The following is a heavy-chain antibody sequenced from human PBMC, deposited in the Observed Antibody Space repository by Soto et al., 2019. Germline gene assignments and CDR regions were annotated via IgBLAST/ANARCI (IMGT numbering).Heavy chain of an antibody. J-gene: IGHJ4*02. CDR2: ISTSGSHI. Sequence: PGGSLRLSCAASGFTFSDYSLNWVRQGPGKGLEWVSSISTSGSHIYYADSLQGRFTISRDNAKNSLYLQINSLRAEDTAVYYCARGTTTLQREDRLDYWGQGTLVTVSS. CDR3: ARGTTTLQREDRLDY. CDR1: GFTFSDYS. V-gene: IGHV3-21*01. D-gene: IGHD6-25*01.